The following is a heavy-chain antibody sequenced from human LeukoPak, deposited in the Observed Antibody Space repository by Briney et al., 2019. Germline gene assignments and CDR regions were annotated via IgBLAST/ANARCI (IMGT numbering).Heavy chain of an antibody. Sequence: KTSETLSLTCTVSDDSIRTTFYYWAWIRQPPGKGLEWIGSVYNGGGTTYYNPSLKSRVTISVDTSKNQFSLKLISVTAADTAVYYCARDRAMIWGQGSLVTVSS. J-gene: IGHJ4*02. D-gene: IGHD3-22*01. CDR1: DDSIRTTFYY. V-gene: IGHV4-39*07. CDR2: VYNGGGTT. CDR3: ARDRAMI.